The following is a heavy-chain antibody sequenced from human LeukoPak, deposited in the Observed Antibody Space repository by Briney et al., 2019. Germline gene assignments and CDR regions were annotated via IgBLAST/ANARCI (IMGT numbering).Heavy chain of an antibody. D-gene: IGHD3-22*01. J-gene: IGHJ3*02. CDR2: VNWNGGST. CDR1: GFPFDDYG. CDR3: ARRVYDSSGYYSAAFDI. V-gene: IGHV3-20*04. Sequence: TGGSLRLSCAASGFPFDDYGMSWVRQAPGKGLEWVSGVNWNGGSTGYADSVKGRFTISRDNAKNSLYLQTNSLGAEDTALYYCARRVYDSSGYYSAAFDIWGQGTMVTVSS.